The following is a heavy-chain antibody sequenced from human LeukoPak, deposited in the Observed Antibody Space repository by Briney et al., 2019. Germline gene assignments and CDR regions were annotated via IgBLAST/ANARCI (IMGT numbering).Heavy chain of an antibody. CDR2: ISGSGGST. Sequence: GGSLRLSCAASGFTFSSYAMSWVRQAPGKGLEWVSAISGSGGSTYYADSVKGRFTISRDNSKNTLYLQMNSLRAEDTAVYYCAKTPRRGIVVVPAAVVGYYWGQGTLVTVSS. V-gene: IGHV3-23*01. D-gene: IGHD2-2*01. CDR3: AKTPRRGIVVVPAAVVGYY. J-gene: IGHJ4*02. CDR1: GFTFSSYA.